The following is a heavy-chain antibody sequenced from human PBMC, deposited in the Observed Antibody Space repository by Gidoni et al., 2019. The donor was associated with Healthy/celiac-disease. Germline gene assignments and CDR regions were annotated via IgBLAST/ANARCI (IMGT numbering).Heavy chain of an antibody. D-gene: IGHD3-9*01. CDR2: IYYSGST. CDR3: ARGLGYDIWTGYRDYYYYYGMDV. J-gene: IGHJ6*02. CDR1: GGSISSYY. Sequence: QVQLQESGPGLVKPSETLSLTCTVSGGSISSYYWSWIRQPPGKGLEWIGYIYYSGSTNYNPSLKSRVTISVDTSKNQFSLKLSSVTAADTAVYYCARGLGYDIWTGYRDYYYYYGMDVWGQGTTVTVSS. V-gene: IGHV4-59*01.